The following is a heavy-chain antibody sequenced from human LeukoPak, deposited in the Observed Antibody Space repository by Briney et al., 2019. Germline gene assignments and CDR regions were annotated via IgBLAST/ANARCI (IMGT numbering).Heavy chain of an antibody. V-gene: IGHV3-21*01. J-gene: IGHJ4*02. CDR3: ARVTLNYYDSSGYLDY. CDR1: GFTFSSYS. Sequence: GGSLRLSCAASGFTFSSYSMNWVRQAPGKGLEWVSSISSSSSYIYYADSVKGRFTISRDNAKNSLHLQMNSLRAEDTAVYYCARVTLNYYDSSGYLDYWGQGTLVTVSS. CDR2: ISSSSSYI. D-gene: IGHD3-22*01.